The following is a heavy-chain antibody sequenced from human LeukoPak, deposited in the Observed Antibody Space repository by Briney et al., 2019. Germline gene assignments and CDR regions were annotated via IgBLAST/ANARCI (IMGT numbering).Heavy chain of an antibody. CDR1: GFTFSYHW. Sequence: PGGSLRLSCAASGFTFSYHWMTWVRQAPGKGLEWVSSISSSSSYIYYADSVKGRFTISRDNAKNSLYLQMNSLRAEDTAVYYCARDAKIIAAAGTPGYWGQGTLVTVSS. CDR2: ISSSSSYI. CDR3: ARDAKIIAAAGTPGY. D-gene: IGHD6-13*01. J-gene: IGHJ4*02. V-gene: IGHV3-21*01.